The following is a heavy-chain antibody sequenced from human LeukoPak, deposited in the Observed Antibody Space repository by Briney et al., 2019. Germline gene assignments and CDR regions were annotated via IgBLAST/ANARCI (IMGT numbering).Heavy chain of an antibody. Sequence: ASVKVSCKASGYTFTSYDINWVRQATGQGLEWMGWMNPNSGNTGYAQKFQGRVTITRNTSISTAYMELSSLRSEDTAVYYCAIYYYGSGSYYTPDAFDIWGQGTMVTISS. D-gene: IGHD3-10*01. V-gene: IGHV1-8*03. J-gene: IGHJ3*02. CDR3: AIYYYGSGSYYTPDAFDI. CDR2: MNPNSGNT. CDR1: GYTFTSYD.